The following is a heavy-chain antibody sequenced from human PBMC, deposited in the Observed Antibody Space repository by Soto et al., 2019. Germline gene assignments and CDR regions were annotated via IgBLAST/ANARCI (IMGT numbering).Heavy chain of an antibody. CDR1: GGTFSSYT. CDR2: IIPIFGTA. V-gene: IGHV1-69*06. CDR3: ARGADYGDWYYFDY. D-gene: IGHD4-17*01. Sequence: SVKVSCKASGGTFSSYTISWVRQAPGQGLEWMGGIIPIFGTANYAQKFQGRVTITADKSTSTAYMELSSLRSEDTAVYYCARGADYGDWYYFDYWGQGTLVTVSS. J-gene: IGHJ4*02.